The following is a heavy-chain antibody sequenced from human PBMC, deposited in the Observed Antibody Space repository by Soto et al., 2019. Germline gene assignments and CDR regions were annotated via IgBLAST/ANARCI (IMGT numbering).Heavy chain of an antibody. D-gene: IGHD3-16*01. CDR2: VNGDGTAT. CDR1: GLRVSSFA. Sequence: EVQLLESGGGLVQPGGSLRLSCAASGLRVSSFAMTWVRQARGKGLEWISSVNGDGTATYYANSVKGRFTISRDTSKNTLYLQMHSLRAEDTAVYYCAKITRSWGQGTLVTVSS. V-gene: IGHV3-23*01. CDR3: AKITRS. J-gene: IGHJ4*02.